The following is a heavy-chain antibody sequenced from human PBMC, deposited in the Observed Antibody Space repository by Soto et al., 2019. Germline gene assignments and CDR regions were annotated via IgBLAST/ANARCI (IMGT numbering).Heavy chain of an antibody. Sequence: QVQLQESGPGLVKPSGTLSLTCAVSGDSINNGNSWSWVRQSPGRGLEWIGEIYYSGRTQYNPSLKSRISISVDNPKNQIALKLTSVTAADTARYYCAASYCSGGRCSAYAMDIWGQGTTVIVSS. CDR2: IYYSGRT. CDR1: GDSINNGNS. CDR3: AASYCSGGRCSAYAMDI. D-gene: IGHD2-15*01. J-gene: IGHJ6*02. V-gene: IGHV4-4*02.